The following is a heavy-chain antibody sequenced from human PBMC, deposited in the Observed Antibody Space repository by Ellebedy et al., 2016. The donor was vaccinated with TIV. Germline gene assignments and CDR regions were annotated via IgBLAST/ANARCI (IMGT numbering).Heavy chain of an antibody. D-gene: IGHD4-23*01. CDR3: ARDPGGNAIFDY. CDR2: INHSGST. CDR1: GGSFSGYY. Sequence: ESLKISCAVYGGSFSGYYWSWIRQPPGKGLEWIGEINHSGSTNYNPSLKSRVTISVDTSKNQFSLKLSSVTAADTAVYYCARDPGGNAIFDYWGQGTLVTVSS. J-gene: IGHJ4*02. V-gene: IGHV4-34*01.